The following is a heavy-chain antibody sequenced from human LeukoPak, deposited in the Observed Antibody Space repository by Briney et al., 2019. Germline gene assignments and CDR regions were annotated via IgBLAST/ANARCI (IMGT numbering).Heavy chain of an antibody. J-gene: IGHJ4*02. D-gene: IGHD2-8*01. V-gene: IGHV3-23*01. CDR1: GFTFSNNA. CDR3: AKAFGTNGYFQLPIDF. Sequence: GGSLRLSCAASGFTFSNNAMSWVRQAPGKGLECVSAITGTIATGDPPYYADSVKGRFTISRDNSRSTLYLQLNDLRAEDTAIYYCAKAFGTNGYFQLPIDFWGQGTLVTVSS. CDR2: ITGTIATGDPP.